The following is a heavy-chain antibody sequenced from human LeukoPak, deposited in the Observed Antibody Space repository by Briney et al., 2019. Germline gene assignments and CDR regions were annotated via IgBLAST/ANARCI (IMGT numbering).Heavy chain of an antibody. D-gene: IGHD5-12*01. Sequence: ASVKVSCKAAGYTFTTYAMNWVRQVPGQGLEWMGWINPNSGGTNFAQKFQGRVTMTRDTSISTAYMELSSLTSDDTAVYYCARGRFSGYGADWGQGTLVTVSS. CDR2: INPNSGGT. CDR1: GYTFTTYA. J-gene: IGHJ4*02. V-gene: IGHV1-2*02. CDR3: ARGRFSGYGAD.